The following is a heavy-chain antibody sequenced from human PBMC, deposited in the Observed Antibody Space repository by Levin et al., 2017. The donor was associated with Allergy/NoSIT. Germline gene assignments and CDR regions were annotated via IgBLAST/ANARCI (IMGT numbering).Heavy chain of an antibody. Sequence: GGSLRLSCVASGFSFSTYWMSWVRQAPGKGLEWVANINEDGRATRYLDSVRGRFTISRDNLKNSLYLQMDSLGAEDTAVYYCARDPGTVAAATVGYFDSWGQGTLVTVSS. CDR2: INEDGRAT. D-gene: IGHD6-13*01. CDR3: ARDPGTVAAATVGYFDS. J-gene: IGHJ4*02. CDR1: GFSFSTYW. V-gene: IGHV3-7*04.